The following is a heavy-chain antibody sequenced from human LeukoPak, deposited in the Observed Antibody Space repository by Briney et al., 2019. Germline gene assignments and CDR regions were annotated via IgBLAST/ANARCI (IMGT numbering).Heavy chain of an antibody. CDR1: GGTFSSYA. Sequence: ASVKVSCKASGGTFSSYAISWVRQAPGQGLEWMGGIIPIFGTANYAQKFQGRVTITADKSTSTAYMELSSLRSEDTAVYYCVEDSSGYYRVPHYDYWGQGTLVTVSS. V-gene: IGHV1-69*06. CDR3: VEDSSGYYRVPHYDY. D-gene: IGHD3-22*01. J-gene: IGHJ4*02. CDR2: IIPIFGTA.